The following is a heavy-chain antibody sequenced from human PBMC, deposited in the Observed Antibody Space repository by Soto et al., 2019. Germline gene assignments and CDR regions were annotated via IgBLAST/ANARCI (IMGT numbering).Heavy chain of an antibody. CDR1: GFTFDDYA. J-gene: IGHJ1*01. D-gene: IGHD6-13*01. CDR2: LNWNSGSI. Sequence: EVQLVESGGGLVQPGRSLRLSCAASGFTFDDYAMHWVRQVPGKGLEWVSGLNWNSGSIGYGDSVKGRFVISRDNAKNSLHLQMNSLSAADTAFYYCVKDESINWYSGHFRHWGQGTLVTVSS. CDR3: VKDESINWYSGHFRH. V-gene: IGHV3-9*01.